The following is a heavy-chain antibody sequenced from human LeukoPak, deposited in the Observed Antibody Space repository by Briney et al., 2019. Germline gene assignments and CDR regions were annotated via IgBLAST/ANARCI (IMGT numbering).Heavy chain of an antibody. D-gene: IGHD2-2*01. J-gene: IGHJ5*02. CDR2: ICYSGST. V-gene: IGHV4-30-4*01. CDR3: ARRRYCSSTSCSPADWFDP. CDR1: GGSISSGDYY. Sequence: SQTLSLTCTVSGGSISSGDYYWSWIRQPPGKGLEWIGYICYSGSTYYNPSLKSRVTISVDTSKNQFSLKLSSVTAADTAVYYCARRRYCSSTSCSPADWFDPWGQGTLVTVSS.